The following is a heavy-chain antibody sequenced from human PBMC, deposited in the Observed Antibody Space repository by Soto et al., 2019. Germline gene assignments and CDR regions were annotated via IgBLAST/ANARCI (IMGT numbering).Heavy chain of an antibody. J-gene: IGHJ4*02. CDR1: GFSLSNARMG. D-gene: IGHD3-3*01. CDR3: ARISTIFGVVTFFDY. V-gene: IGHV2-26*01. CDR2: IFSNDEK. Sequence: QVTLKESGPVLVKPTETLTLTCTVSGFSLSNARMGVSWIRQPPGKALEWLAHIFSNDEKSYSTSLKSRLTISKHTSKSQVVLTMTNMDPVDTATYYCARISTIFGVVTFFDYWGQGTLVTVSS.